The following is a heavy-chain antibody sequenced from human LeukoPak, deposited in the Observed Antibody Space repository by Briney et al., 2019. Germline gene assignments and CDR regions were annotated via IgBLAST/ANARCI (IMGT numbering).Heavy chain of an antibody. V-gene: IGHV3-33*01. CDR2: IWYDGRNK. Sequence: TGGSLRLSCAASGFTFSNYDMHWVRQAPGKGLEWVAVIWYDGRNKYYADSVKGRFTISRDNSKSTLYLQMNSLRAEDTAVYYCARVKGYYDSGGLNAFDIWGRGTMVTVSS. J-gene: IGHJ3*02. CDR1: GFTFSNYD. D-gene: IGHD3-22*01. CDR3: ARVKGYYDSGGLNAFDI.